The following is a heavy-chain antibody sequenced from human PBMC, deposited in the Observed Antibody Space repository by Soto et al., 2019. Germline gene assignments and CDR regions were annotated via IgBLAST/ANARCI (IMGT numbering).Heavy chain of an antibody. V-gene: IGHV3-30*04. Sequence: QVQLEESGGGVVQPGRSLRLSCAASGFTFSRHTMHWVRQAPGKGLVWVASISYDGSNKYYADSVKGRFTISRDNSKNTLSVQMDSLRAEDTAVYYCARDRLRLGELSLLGYFDYWGQGTLVTVSS. CDR2: ISYDGSNK. D-gene: IGHD3-16*02. J-gene: IGHJ4*02. CDR1: GFTFSRHT. CDR3: ARDRLRLGELSLLGYFDY.